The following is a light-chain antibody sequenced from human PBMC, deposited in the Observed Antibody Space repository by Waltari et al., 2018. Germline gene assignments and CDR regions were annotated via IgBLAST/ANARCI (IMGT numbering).Light chain of an antibody. CDR3: QQYDGSVRT. V-gene: IGKV3-20*01. Sequence: VVLTQSPDTLSLSPGERATLSCRASHWVSSISLVWLQQKPGQAPRLVIYGTSNRATGCPDRFSGSGSGTELTLAISGLEPENFSMYHCQQYDGSVRTFAGGTKVEL. CDR1: HWVSSIS. J-gene: IGKJ4*02. CDR2: GTS.